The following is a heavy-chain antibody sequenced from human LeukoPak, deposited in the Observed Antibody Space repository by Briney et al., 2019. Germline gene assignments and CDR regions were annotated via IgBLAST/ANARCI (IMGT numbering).Heavy chain of an antibody. Sequence: PSETLSLTCTVSGGSISTYYWGWIRQPPGKGLEWIGSIYYSGSTYYNPSLKSRVTISVDTSKNQFSLKLSSVTAADTAVYYCARFPIYYYYMDVWGKGTTVTVSS. V-gene: IGHV4-39*01. J-gene: IGHJ6*03. CDR2: IYYSGST. CDR3: ARFPIYYYYMDV. CDR1: GGSISTYY.